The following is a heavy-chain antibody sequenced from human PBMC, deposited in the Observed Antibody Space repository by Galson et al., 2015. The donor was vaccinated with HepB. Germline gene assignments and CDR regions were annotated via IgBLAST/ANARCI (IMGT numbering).Heavy chain of an antibody. J-gene: IGHJ5*02. CDR1: GHTFATYG. D-gene: IGHD3-9*01. V-gene: IGHV1-18*01. CDR2: ISAYNGNT. CDR3: AREWDYDIVTGYTPRWFDP. Sequence: SVKVSCKASGHTFATYGISWVRQAPGQGLEWMGWISAYNGNTNYAQQFQGRVTMTTDTSTTTVYMELRSLRSDDTAVYYCAREWDYDIVTGYTPRWFDPWGQGTLVTVSS.